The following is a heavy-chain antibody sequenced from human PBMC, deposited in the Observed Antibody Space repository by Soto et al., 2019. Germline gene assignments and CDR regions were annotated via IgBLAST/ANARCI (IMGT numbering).Heavy chain of an antibody. CDR1: ASSISIYY. J-gene: IGHJ6*02. D-gene: IGHD1-1*01. CDR2: IYHSGSS. Sequence: QVHLQESGPGLVKPSETLSLTCAIGASSISIYYWGWIRQPPGKGLEWIGSIYHSGSSYYNPSPKSRVSLSLDTSKGQLSLNLTSVTAADTAVYYCAREDDGAGMDVWGQGTTVIVSS. CDR3: AREDDGAGMDV. V-gene: IGHV4-38-2*02.